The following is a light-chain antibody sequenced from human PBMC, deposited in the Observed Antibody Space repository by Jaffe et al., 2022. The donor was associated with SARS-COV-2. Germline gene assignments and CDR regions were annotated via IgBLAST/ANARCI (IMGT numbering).Light chain of an antibody. CDR1: QSVTSN. J-gene: IGKJ1*01. CDR3: QQYNNWPT. CDR2: GAS. Sequence: EIVMTQFPATLSVSPGERATLSCRASQSVTSNLAWYQQKPGQAPRLLIYGASTRATGIPARFSGSGSGTEFTLTISSLQSEDFAVYYCQQYNNWPTSGQGTKVEIK. V-gene: IGKV3-15*01.